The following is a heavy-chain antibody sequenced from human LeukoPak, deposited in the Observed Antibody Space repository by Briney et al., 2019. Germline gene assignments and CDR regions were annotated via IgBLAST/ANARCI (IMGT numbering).Heavy chain of an antibody. CDR3: AKSRAPVAAPDAFDV. Sequence: GGSLRLSCAGSGFPFSNYGIHWVRQAPGKGLEWVAFIRLGENNEYYADSVKGRFIISRDNSKNSLYLQMNSLRPEDTAKYYCAKSRAPVAAPDAFDVWGQGAMVTVSS. CDR2: IRLGENNE. J-gene: IGHJ3*01. D-gene: IGHD2-15*01. V-gene: IGHV3-30*02. CDR1: GFPFSNYG.